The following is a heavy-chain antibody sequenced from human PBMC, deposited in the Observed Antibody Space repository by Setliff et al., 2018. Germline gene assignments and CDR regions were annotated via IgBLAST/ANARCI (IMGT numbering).Heavy chain of an antibody. D-gene: IGHD6-19*01. CDR3: AREQWLDPPGYDYTDV. CDR2: IYIGGSA. J-gene: IGHJ6*03. V-gene: IGHV4-4*07. Sequence: SETLSLTCTVSGGSISSDCWSWIRQPAGKGLEWIGHIYIGGSANYNPSLKSRVTMSIDTSKNQFSLKLNSVTAADMAVYYYAREQWLDPPGYDYTDVWAKGTTVTVSS. CDR1: GGSISSDC.